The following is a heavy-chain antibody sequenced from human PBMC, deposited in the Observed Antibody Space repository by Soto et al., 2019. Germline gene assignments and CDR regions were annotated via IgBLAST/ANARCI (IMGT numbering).Heavy chain of an antibody. CDR1: GESIGNFY. V-gene: IGHV4-4*07. Sequence: TLSLTCSVSGESIGNFYWSWIRQSAGKGLEWIGHVHVSGGTNYNAPLQSRVTMSVDTSSNHVSLQLTSLTVADTAVYYCARDRYGWYPGFDLDVWGPGTTVTVSS. CDR2: VHVSGGT. CDR3: ARDRYGWYPGFDLDV. J-gene: IGHJ6*02. D-gene: IGHD6-19*01.